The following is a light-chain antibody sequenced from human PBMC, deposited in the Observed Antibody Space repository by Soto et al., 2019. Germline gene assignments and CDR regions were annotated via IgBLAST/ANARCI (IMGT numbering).Light chain of an antibody. V-gene: IGLV1-40*01. CDR3: QSYDSSLSGVV. J-gene: IGLJ2*01. CDR1: SSNIGASYD. Sequence: QSVLTQPPSVSGAPGQRVTISCTGSSSNIGASYDVYWYQQLPGTAPKLLIYGNTNRPSGVPDRFSDSKSGTSASLAITGLQAEDEADYYCQSYDSSLSGVVFGGGTKLTVL. CDR2: GNT.